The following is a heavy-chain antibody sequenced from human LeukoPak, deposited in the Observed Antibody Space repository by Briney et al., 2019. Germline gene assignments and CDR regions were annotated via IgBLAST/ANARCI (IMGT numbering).Heavy chain of an antibody. CDR2: ISSSSSYI. Sequence: GGSLRLSCAASGFTFSSYAMSWVRQAPGKGLEWVSSISSSSSYIYYADSVKGRFTISRDDAKNSLYLQMNSLRAEDTAVYYCARTGPMAVAWDYWGQGTLVTVSS. CDR1: GFTFSSYA. D-gene: IGHD6-19*01. CDR3: ARTGPMAVAWDY. J-gene: IGHJ4*02. V-gene: IGHV3-21*01.